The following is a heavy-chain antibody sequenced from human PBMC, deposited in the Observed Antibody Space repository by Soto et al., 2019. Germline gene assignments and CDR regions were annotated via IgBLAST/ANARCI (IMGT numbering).Heavy chain of an antibody. V-gene: IGHV1-8*01. CDR3: ARGPIWRLDC. Sequence: GASVKVSCKASGYTYTSYDINWVRQATGQGLEWMGWMNPNSGKTGYAQKFQGRLTMTSITSMSTAYMEVSSLRSEDTAVYYCARGPIWRLDCWGQGTLVTVSS. CDR1: GYTYTSYD. J-gene: IGHJ4*02. CDR2: MNPNSGKT. D-gene: IGHD3-16*01.